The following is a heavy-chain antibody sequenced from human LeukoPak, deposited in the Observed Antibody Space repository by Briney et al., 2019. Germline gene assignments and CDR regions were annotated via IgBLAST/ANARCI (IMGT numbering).Heavy chain of an antibody. CDR2: IYPGDSDT. Sequence: HGESLKISCKGSGYSFTSYWIGWVRQMLGKGLEWMGIIYPGDSDTRYSPSFQGQVTISADKSISTAYLQWSSLKASDTAMYYCARGHGDYDPQGWFDPWGQGTLVTVSS. CDR1: GYSFTSYW. D-gene: IGHD4-17*01. J-gene: IGHJ5*02. V-gene: IGHV5-51*01. CDR3: ARGHGDYDPQGWFDP.